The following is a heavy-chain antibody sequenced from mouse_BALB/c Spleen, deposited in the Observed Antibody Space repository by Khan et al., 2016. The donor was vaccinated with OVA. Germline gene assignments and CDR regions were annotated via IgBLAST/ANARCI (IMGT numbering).Heavy chain of an antibody. CDR2: IYPGSDNT. J-gene: IGHJ3*01. CDR3: AREWAAWFPY. CDR1: GYTFTDYY. Sequence: VRLQQSGAQLARPGASVRLSCKASGYTFTDYYINWMRQRTGEGLEWIGEIYPGSDNTYYNEKFKDRATLTADKSSSTAYMHLSSLTSEDSAVYFCAREWAAWFPYWGQGTLVTVSA. V-gene: IGHV1-77*01.